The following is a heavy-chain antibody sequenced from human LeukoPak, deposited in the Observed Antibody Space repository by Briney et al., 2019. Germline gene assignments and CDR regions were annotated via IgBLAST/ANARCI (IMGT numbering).Heavy chain of an antibody. D-gene: IGHD2-15*01. Sequence: GGSLRLSCAASGFTFSTYWMHWVRQAPGKGQVWVSRINSDGTSTSYADSVKGRFTISRDNTKNTLYLQMNSLRAVDTAVYYCARDGYGGFDYWGQGTLVTVSS. CDR1: GFTFSTYW. J-gene: IGHJ4*02. CDR3: ARDGYGGFDY. V-gene: IGHV3-74*01. CDR2: INSDGTST.